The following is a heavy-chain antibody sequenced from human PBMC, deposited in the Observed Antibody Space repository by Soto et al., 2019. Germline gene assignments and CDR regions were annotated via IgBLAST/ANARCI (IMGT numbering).Heavy chain of an antibody. CDR3: ARDRPRDYSNYDYYYYGMDV. CDR1: GYTFTSYG. J-gene: IGHJ6*02. D-gene: IGHD4-4*01. Sequence: ASVKFSCKSSGYTFTSYGISWVRQAPGQGLEWMGWISAYNGNTNYAQKLQGRVTMTTDTSTSTAYMELRSLRSDDTAVYYCARDRPRDYSNYDYYYYGMDVWGQGTTVTVSS. V-gene: IGHV1-18*01. CDR2: ISAYNGNT.